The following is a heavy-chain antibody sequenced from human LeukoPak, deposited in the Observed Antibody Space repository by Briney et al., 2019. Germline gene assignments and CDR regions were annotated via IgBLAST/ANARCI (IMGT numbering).Heavy chain of an antibody. D-gene: IGHD5-24*01. V-gene: IGHV3-21*01. CDR3: AKDARWLQAYDAFDI. J-gene: IGHJ3*02. CDR2: ISSSSSYI. CDR1: GFTFSSYS. Sequence: GGSLRLSCAASGFTFSSYSMNWVRQAPGKGLEWVSSISSSSSYIYYADSVKGRFTISRDNSKNTLYLQMNSLRAEDTAVYYCAKDARWLQAYDAFDIWGQGIMVTVSS.